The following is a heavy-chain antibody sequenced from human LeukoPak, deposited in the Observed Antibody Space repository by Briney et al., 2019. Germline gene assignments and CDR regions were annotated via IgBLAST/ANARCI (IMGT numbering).Heavy chain of an antibody. CDR2: ISEDGGDT. CDR1: GFTFDDA. V-gene: IGHV3-43*02. D-gene: IGHD1-14*01. Sequence: GGSPRLSCAASGFTFDDAMHWVRQTPGKGLECVSLISEDGGDTWYADSVKGRFTISRDNSKNSLYLQMNSLRAEDTAFYYCAKDKTRGPGDYWGQGTLVTVSS. CDR3: AKDKTRGPGDY. J-gene: IGHJ4*02.